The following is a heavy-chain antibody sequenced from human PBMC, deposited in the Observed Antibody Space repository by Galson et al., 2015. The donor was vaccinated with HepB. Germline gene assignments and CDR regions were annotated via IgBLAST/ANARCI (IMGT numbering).Heavy chain of an antibody. CDR2: ISVSGTYT. V-gene: IGHV3-11*06. CDR1: GFTFSDYY. J-gene: IGHJ4*02. CDR3: ARVADADYGDHSHFDY. Sequence: SLRLSCAASGFTFSDYYMSWIRQAPGKGLEWLSYISVSGTYTNYADSVKGRFTISRDSAKNSLYLQMNSLRAEDTAVYYCARVADADYGDHSHFDYWGQGTLVTVSS. D-gene: IGHD4-17*01.